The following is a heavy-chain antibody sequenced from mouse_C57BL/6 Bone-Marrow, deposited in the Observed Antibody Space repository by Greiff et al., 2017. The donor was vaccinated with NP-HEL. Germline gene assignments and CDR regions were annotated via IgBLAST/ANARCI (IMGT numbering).Heavy chain of an antibody. CDR1: GFTFSSYG. CDR3: ARHSVPLLPPFAY. CDR2: ISSGGSYT. V-gene: IGHV5-6*01. D-gene: IGHD1-1*01. Sequence: EVKVVESGGDLVKPGGSLKLSCAASGFTFSSYGMSWVRQTPDKRLEWVATISSGGSYTYYPDSVKGRFTISRDNAKNTLYLQMSSLKSEDTAMYYCARHSVPLLPPFAYWGQGTLVTVSA. J-gene: IGHJ3*01.